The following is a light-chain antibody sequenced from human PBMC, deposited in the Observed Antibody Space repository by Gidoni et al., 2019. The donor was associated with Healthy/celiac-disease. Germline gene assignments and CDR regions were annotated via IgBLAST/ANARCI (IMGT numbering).Light chain of an antibody. CDR1: QSVSSY. J-gene: IGKJ5*01. CDR3: QQRSNWPPPVT. Sequence: EIVLTQSPATLSLSPGERATLSRRASQSVSSYLAWYKQKPGQAPRLLIYDASNRATGIPARFSGSGSGTDFTLTISSLEPEDFAVYYCQQRSNWPPPVTFGQGTRLEIK. CDR2: DAS. V-gene: IGKV3-11*01.